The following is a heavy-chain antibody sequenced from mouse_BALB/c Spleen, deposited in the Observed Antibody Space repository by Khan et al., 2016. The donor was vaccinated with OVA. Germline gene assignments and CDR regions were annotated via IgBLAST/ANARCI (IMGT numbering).Heavy chain of an antibody. CDR2: INTYTGEP. V-gene: IGHV9-1*02. CDR3: ARGASYGYFDV. CDR1: GYTFTNYG. Sequence: QIQLVQSGPELKKPGETVKISCKASGYTFTNYGMNWVKQAPGKGLKWMGWINTYTGEPTYTDDFKGRFAFSLETSANTAYLQINNLKNEDMATYFGARGASYGYFDVWGAGTTVTVSA. J-gene: IGHJ1*01.